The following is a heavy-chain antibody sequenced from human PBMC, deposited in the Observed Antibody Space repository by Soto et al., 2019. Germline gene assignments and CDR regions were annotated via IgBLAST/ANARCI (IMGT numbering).Heavy chain of an antibody. CDR1: GGTFSSYA. V-gene: IGHV1-69*13. D-gene: IGHD2-15*01. J-gene: IGHJ6*02. CDR3: ARCSLRVVTVGYYYYGMDV. Sequence: ASVKVSCKASGGTFSSYAISWVRQAPGQGLEWMGGIIPIFGTANYAQKFQGRVTITADESTSTAYMELSSLRSEDTAVYYCARCSLRVVTVGYYYYGMDVWGQGTTVTVSS. CDR2: IIPIFGTA.